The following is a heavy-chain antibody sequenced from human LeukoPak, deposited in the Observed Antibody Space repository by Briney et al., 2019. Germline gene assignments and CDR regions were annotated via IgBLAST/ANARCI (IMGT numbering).Heavy chain of an antibody. CDR2: ISYDGSNK. V-gene: IGHV3-30*18. J-gene: IGHJ6*02. CDR1: GFTFSSYG. Sequence: GGPLRLSCAASGFTFSSYGMPWVRQAPGKGLEWVAVISYDGSNKYYADSVKGRFTISRDNSKNTLHLQMNSLRAEDTAVYYCAKDREVVVAATWGNYYYYGMDVWGQGTTVTVSS. D-gene: IGHD2-15*01. CDR3: AKDREVVVAATWGNYYYYGMDV.